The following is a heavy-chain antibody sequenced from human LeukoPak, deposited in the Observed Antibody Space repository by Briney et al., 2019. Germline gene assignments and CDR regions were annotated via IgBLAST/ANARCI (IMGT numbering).Heavy chain of an antibody. CDR2: IYTSGST. CDR1: GGSISSYY. V-gene: IGHV4-4*07. J-gene: IGHJ6*02. D-gene: IGHD3-3*01. CDR3: ASSPRDYDFWSGPGYYYYGMDV. Sequence: SETLSLTCTVSGGSISSYYWSWIRQPAGKGLEWIGRIYTSGSTNYNPSLKSRVTMSVDTSKNQFSLKLSSVTAADTAVYYCASSPRDYDFWSGPGYYYYGMDVWAKGPRSPSP.